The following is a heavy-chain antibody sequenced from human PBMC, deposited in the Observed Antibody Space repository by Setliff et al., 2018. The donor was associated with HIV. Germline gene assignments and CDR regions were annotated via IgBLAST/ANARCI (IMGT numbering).Heavy chain of an antibody. CDR1: GYIFTGYY. CDR3: ARDRRAGVYYYTDV. CDR2: INPDNGRT. D-gene: IGHD7-27*01. V-gene: IGHV1-2*02. J-gene: IGHJ6*03. Sequence: ASVKVSCKASGYIFTGYYMHWVRRAPGQGFEWMGWINPDNGRTQYGQKFQGRLTLTRDTSIRTAYMELSGLTFDDTAMYYCARDRRAGVYYYTDVWGTRTTVTVSS.